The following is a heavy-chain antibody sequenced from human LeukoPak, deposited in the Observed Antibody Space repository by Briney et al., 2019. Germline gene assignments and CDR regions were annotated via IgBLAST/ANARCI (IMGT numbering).Heavy chain of an antibody. CDR2: ISSNGGST. J-gene: IGHJ6*03. D-gene: IGHD4-17*01. V-gene: IGHV3-64*01. CDR1: GFTFSSYA. Sequence: PGGSLRLSCAASGFTFSSYAMHWVRQAPGKGLEYVSAISSNGGSTYYANSVKGRFTISRDNSKNTLYLQMNSLRAEDTAVYYCAKAEKRTSLTTVTRGYMDVWGKGTTVTVSS. CDR3: AKAEKRTSLTTVTRGYMDV.